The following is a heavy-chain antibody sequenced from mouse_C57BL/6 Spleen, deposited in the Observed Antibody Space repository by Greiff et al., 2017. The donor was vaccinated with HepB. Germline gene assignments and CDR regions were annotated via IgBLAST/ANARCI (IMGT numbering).Heavy chain of an antibody. J-gene: IGHJ4*01. CDR3: AIYDYYAMDY. CDR1: GYTFTSYD. Sequence: VQGVESGPELVKPGASVKLSCKASGYTFTSYDINWVKQRPGQGLEWIGWIYPRDGSTKYNEKFKGKATLTVDTSSSTAYMELHSLTSEDSAVYFCAIYDYYAMDYWGQGTSVTVSS. D-gene: IGHD2-3*01. CDR2: IYPRDGST. V-gene: IGHV1-85*01.